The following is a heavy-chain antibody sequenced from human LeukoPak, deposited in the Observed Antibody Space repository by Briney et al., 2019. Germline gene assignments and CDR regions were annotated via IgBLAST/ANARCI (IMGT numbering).Heavy chain of an antibody. V-gene: IGHV3-9*01. J-gene: IGHJ3*02. CDR3: AKAQCELLHHPNDAFDI. CDR1: GFTFDDYA. Sequence: TGRSLRLSCAASGFTFDDYAMHWVRQAPGKGLEWVSCISWNSGSIGYADSVKGRFTISRDNAKNSLYLQMNSLRAEDTALYYCAKAQCELLHHPNDAFDIWGQGTMVTFSS. CDR2: ISWNSGSI. D-gene: IGHD1-26*01.